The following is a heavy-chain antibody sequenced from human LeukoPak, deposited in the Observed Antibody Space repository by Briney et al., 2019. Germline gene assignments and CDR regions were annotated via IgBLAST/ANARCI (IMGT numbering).Heavy chain of an antibody. J-gene: IGHJ4*02. Sequence: GGSLRLSCAASGLTFSKNYMSWVRQAPGKGLESVSVIYSGGSTYYADSVRGRFTISRDNAKNSLHLQMNSLRAEDTSIYYCVRGGFSSSWYYWGQGTLVTVSS. CDR3: VRGGFSSSWYY. CDR2: IYSGGST. CDR1: GLTFSKNY. D-gene: IGHD6-13*01. V-gene: IGHV3-66*01.